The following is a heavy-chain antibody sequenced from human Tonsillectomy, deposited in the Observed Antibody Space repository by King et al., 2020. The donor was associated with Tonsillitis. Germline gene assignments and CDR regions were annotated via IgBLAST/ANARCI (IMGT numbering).Heavy chain of an antibody. CDR3: ARLRKSSRRGGSYYYYYMDV. CDR2: IYYSVST. V-gene: IGHV4-39*01. CDR1: GDSISSSTYY. Sequence: QLQESGPGLVKLSETLSLTCTVSGDSISSSTYYWCWIRQPPGKVLERIGTIYYSVSTYYNPSLQSRVTISVDTSKNQCSLRLISVTAADTAVYYCARLRKSSRRGGSYYYYYMDVWGKGTTVTVSS. J-gene: IGHJ6*03. D-gene: IGHD6-13*01.